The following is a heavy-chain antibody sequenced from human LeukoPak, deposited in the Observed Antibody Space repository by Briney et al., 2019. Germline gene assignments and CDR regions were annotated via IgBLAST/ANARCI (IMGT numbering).Heavy chain of an antibody. J-gene: IGHJ4*02. CDR1: GFSFRSHF. CDR3: ARHNSFDY. CDR2: ISSTSTYI. V-gene: IGHV3-21*04. D-gene: IGHD1-20*01. Sequence: PGGSLRLSCAASGFSFRSHFMNWVRQAPGRGLEWVSSISSTSTYIYYADSVKGRFTISRDNANNSLYLQMNSLRAEETALYYCARHNSFDYWGQGPLVTVSS.